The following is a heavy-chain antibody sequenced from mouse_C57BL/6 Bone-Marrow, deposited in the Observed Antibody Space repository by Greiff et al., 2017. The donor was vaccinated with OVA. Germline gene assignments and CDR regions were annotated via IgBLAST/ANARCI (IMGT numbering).Heavy chain of an antibody. V-gene: IGHV6-3*01. D-gene: IGHD1-1*01. CDR1: GFTFSNYW. J-gene: IGHJ2*01. CDR3: TVGTTVVGDY. CDR2: IRLKSDNYAT. Sequence: EVMLVESGGGLVQPGGSMKLSCVASGFTFSNYWMNWVRQSPEKGLEWVAQIRLKSDNYATHYAESVKGRFTISRDDSKSSVYLQMNNLRAEDTGIYYCTVGTTVVGDYWGQGTTLTVSS.